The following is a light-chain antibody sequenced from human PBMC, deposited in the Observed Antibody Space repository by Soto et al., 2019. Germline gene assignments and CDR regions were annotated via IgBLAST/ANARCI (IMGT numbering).Light chain of an antibody. V-gene: IGLV2-23*02. CDR1: SSDVGSYNL. CDR3: CSYAGSSTYV. Sequence: QSVLTQPASVSGSPGQSITISCTGTSSDVGSYNLVSWYQQHPGKAPKLMIYEVSKRPSGVSNRFSGSKSGNTASLTISGIQAEAEADYYCCSYAGSSTYVFGTGTKLTVL. J-gene: IGLJ1*01. CDR2: EVS.